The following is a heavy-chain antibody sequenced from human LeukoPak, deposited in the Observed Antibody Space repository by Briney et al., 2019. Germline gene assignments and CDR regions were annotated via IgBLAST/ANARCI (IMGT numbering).Heavy chain of an antibody. CDR3: ARVTGSYYYYYYMDV. V-gene: IGHV4-39*07. Sequence: SETLSLTCTVSGGSISSSSYSWGWIRQPPGKGLEWIGSVYYSGSTYYNPSLKSRVTISVDTSKNQLSLKLSSVTAADTAVYYCARVTGSYYYYYYMDVWGKGTTVTVSS. D-gene: IGHD3-10*01. CDR2: VYYSGST. J-gene: IGHJ6*03. CDR1: GGSISSSSYS.